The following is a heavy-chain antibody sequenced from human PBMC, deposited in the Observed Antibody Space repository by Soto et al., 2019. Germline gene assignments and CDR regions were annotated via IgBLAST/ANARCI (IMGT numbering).Heavy chain of an antibody. J-gene: IGHJ4*02. CDR1: GFTLSSYS. V-gene: IGHV3-48*02. CDR2: ISGSGGTI. D-gene: IGHD6-19*01. Sequence: EVQLVESGGGLVQPGGSLRLSCAASGFTLSSYSMHWVRQAPGKGLEWVSYISGSGGTIYYADSGKGRFTISRDNAKNSLAVQMNSLRDEDPAVYFCARETGLRSSGWSYYFDFWGQGTLVTVSS. CDR3: ARETGLRSSGWSYYFDF.